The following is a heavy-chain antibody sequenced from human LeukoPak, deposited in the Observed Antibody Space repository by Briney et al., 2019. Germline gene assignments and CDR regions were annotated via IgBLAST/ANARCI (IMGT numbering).Heavy chain of an antibody. CDR1: GGPISSSSYY. Sequence: SETLSLTCTVSGGPISSSSYYWGWIRQPPGKGLEWIGSIYYSGSTYYNPSLKSRVTISVDTSKNQFSLKLSSVTAADTAVYYCARVQPGNGWYNDAEYFQHWGQGTLVTVSS. V-gene: IGHV4-39*07. D-gene: IGHD6-19*01. CDR2: IYYSGST. J-gene: IGHJ1*01. CDR3: ARVQPGNGWYNDAEYFQH.